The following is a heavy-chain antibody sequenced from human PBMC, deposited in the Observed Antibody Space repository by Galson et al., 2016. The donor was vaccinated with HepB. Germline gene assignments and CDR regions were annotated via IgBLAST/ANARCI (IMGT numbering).Heavy chain of an antibody. Sequence: SLRLSCAASGFTFNSYTMSWVRQAPGKGLVWVSGITNGGDTTYYADSVRGRFTISRDNPKNTLYLQVNGLRADDTAVYYCAKLGGDSGSPYWGHGTLVTVSS. CDR1: GFTFNSYT. CDR2: ITNGGDTT. J-gene: IGHJ4*01. CDR3: AKLGGDSGSPY. V-gene: IGHV3-23*01. D-gene: IGHD5-12*01.